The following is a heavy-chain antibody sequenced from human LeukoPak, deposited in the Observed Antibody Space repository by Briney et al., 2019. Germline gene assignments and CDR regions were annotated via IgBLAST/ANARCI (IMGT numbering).Heavy chain of an antibody. CDR1: GFTFSSSW. CDR3: ARDGGYDFWSGYYQDY. D-gene: IGHD3-3*01. V-gene: IGHV3-7*03. J-gene: IGHJ4*02. Sequence: PGGSLRLSCAASGFTFSSSWMSWVRQAPGKGLEWVANIKQDGSEKSYVESVRGRFTISRDNAKNSLYLQLNSLRAEDTALYYCARDGGYDFWSGYYQDYWGQGTLVTVSS. CDR2: IKQDGSEK.